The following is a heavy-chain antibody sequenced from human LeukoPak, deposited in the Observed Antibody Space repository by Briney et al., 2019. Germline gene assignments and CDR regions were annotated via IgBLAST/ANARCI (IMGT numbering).Heavy chain of an antibody. CDR1: GGTLSSYA. V-gene: IGHV1-69*04. CDR2: IIPILGIA. J-gene: IGHJ4*02. CDR3: ARSMYDYVWGSYRYYQNDY. Sequence: SVKVSCKASGGTLSSYATSWVRQAPGQGLEWMGRIIPILGIANYAQKFQGRVTITADKSTSTAYMELSSLRSEDTAVYYCARSMYDYVWGSYRYYQNDYWGQGTLVTVSS. D-gene: IGHD3-16*02.